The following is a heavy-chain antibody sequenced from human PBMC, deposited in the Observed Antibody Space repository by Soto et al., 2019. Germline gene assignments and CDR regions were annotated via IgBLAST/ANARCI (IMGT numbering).Heavy chain of an antibody. V-gene: IGHV4-34*01. CDR2: INHSGST. CDR1: GGSFSGYD. CDR3: ARDKITGLFDY. D-gene: IGHD2-8*02. Sequence: SESLSLTCAVYGGSFSGYDWTWIRQPPGTGLEWIGEINHSGSTNYNPSLKSRVTISVDTSKNQFSLKLTSVTAADTAVYYCARDKITGLFDYWGQGTLVTVSS. J-gene: IGHJ4*02.